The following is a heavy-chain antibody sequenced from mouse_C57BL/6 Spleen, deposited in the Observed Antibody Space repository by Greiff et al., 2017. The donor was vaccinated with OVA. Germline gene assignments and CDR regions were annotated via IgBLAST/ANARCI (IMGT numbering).Heavy chain of an antibody. CDR3: ARWGYYGSSNWYFDV. Sequence: QVQLQQPGAELVKPGASVKLSCKASGYTFTSYWMQWVKQRPGQGLEWIGEIDPSDSYTNYNQKFKGKATLTVDTSSSTAYMQLSSLTSEDSAVYYCARWGYYGSSNWYFDVWGTGTTVTVSS. D-gene: IGHD1-1*01. V-gene: IGHV1-50*01. J-gene: IGHJ1*03. CDR1: GYTFTSYW. CDR2: IDPSDSYT.